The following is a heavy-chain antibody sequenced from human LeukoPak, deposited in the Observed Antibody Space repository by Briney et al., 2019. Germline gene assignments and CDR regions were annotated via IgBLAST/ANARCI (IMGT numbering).Heavy chain of an antibody. CDR2: INHSGST. CDR3: ARGQARLSWFDP. V-gene: IGHV4-34*01. CDR1: GRSFSGYY. Sequence: SETLSLTCAVYGRSFSGYYWSWIRQPPGKGLEWIGEINHSGSTNYNPSLKSRVTISVDTSKNQFFLRLSSVTAADTAVYYCARGQARLSWFDPWGQGTLVTVSS. J-gene: IGHJ5*02. D-gene: IGHD6-19*01.